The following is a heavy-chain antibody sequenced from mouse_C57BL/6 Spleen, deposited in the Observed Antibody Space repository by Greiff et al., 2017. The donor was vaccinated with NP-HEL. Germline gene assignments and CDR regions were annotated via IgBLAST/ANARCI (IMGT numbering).Heavy chain of an antibody. CDR2: INPSNGGT. D-gene: IGHD2-5*01. J-gene: IGHJ4*01. CDR1: GYTFTSYW. Sequence: QVQLQQPGTELVKPGASVKLSCKASGYTFTSYWMHWVKQRPGQGLEWIGNINPSNGGTNYNEKFKSKATLTVDKSSSTAYMQLSSLTSEDSAVYYCARENYSNYYYYAMDYWGQGTSVTVSS. V-gene: IGHV1-53*01. CDR3: ARENYSNYYYYAMDY.